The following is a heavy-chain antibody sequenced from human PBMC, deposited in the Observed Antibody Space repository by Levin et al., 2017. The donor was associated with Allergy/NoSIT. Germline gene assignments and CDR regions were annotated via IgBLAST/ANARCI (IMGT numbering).Heavy chain of an antibody. CDR1: GGSISSSNW. CDR2: IYHSGST. J-gene: IGHJ4*02. CDR3: ARYSSPHQYFDY. Sequence: GSLRLSCAVSGGSISSSNWWSWVRQPPGKGLEWIGEIYHSGSTNYNPSLKSRVTISVDKSKNQFSLKLSSVTAADTAVYYCARYSSPHQYFDYWGQGTLVTVSS. V-gene: IGHV4-4*02. D-gene: IGHD6-13*01.